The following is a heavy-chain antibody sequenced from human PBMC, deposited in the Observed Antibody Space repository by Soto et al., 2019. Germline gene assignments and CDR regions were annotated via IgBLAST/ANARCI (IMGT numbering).Heavy chain of an antibody. D-gene: IGHD6-13*01. CDR1: GGTFSSYT. J-gene: IGHJ4*02. CDR3: AREEAAAGTPAFDY. Sequence: GASVKVSCKASGGTFSSYTISWVRQAPGQGLEWMGRIIPILGIANYAQKFQGRVTITADKSTSTAYMELSSLRSEDTAVYYCAREEAAAGTPAFDYSGQGTLVTVSS. V-gene: IGHV1-69*04. CDR2: IIPILGIA.